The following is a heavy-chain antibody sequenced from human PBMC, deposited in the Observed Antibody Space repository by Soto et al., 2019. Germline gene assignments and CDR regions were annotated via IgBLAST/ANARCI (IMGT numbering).Heavy chain of an antibody. J-gene: IGHJ4*02. D-gene: IGHD1-26*01. CDR3: AREWANY. Sequence: GGSLRLSCAASGFTFSSYGMNWVRQAPGKGLEWVSSITGSSAYIHYADSVRGRFTISRDNAKNSLYLQMNSLRAEDTAVYYCAREWANYWGQGTLVTVSS. CDR2: ITGSSAYI. CDR1: GFTFSSYG. V-gene: IGHV3-21*01.